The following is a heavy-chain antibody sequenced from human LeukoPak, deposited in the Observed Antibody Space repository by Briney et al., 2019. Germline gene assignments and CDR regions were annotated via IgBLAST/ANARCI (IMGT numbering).Heavy chain of an antibody. CDR3: AELGITMIGGV. CDR1: GFTFSSYE. V-gene: IGHV3-48*03. D-gene: IGHD3-10*02. J-gene: IGHJ6*04. Sequence: GGSLRLSCAASGFTFSSYEMNWVRQAPGKGLEWVSYISSSGSTISYEDSVKGRFTIARDNAKNSLYLQMNSLRAEDTAVYYCAELGITMIGGVWGKGTTVTISS. CDR2: ISSSGSTI.